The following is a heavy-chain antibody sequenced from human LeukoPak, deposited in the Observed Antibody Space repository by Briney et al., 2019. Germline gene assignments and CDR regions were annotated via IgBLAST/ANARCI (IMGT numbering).Heavy chain of an antibody. CDR3: TREARAGNWFDP. CDR1: GYTFNNYY. J-gene: IGHJ5*02. Sequence: ASVKVSCKASGYTFNNYYIHWVRQAPGQGLEWMGWINPDSGATKYAEKFQGRVTMTRDTSIRTVYMELSRLTSDDTAVFYCTREARAGNWFDPWGQGHPVTVAS. D-gene: IGHD5-12*01. CDR2: INPDSGAT. V-gene: IGHV1-2*02.